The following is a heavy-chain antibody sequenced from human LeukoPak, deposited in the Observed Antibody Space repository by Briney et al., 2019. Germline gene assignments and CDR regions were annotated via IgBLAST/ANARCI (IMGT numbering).Heavy chain of an antibody. CDR2: IIPIFGTA. CDR1: GGTFSSYA. J-gene: IGHJ6*03. Sequence: ASVKVSCKASGGTFSSYAISWVRQAPGQGLEWMGRIIPIFGTANYAQKFQGRVTITTDESTSTAYMELSSLRSEDTAVYYCARWGNGYCSSTSCPFYYYYYMDVWGKGTTVTVSS. D-gene: IGHD2-2*03. CDR3: ARWGNGYCSSTSCPFYYYYYMDV. V-gene: IGHV1-69*05.